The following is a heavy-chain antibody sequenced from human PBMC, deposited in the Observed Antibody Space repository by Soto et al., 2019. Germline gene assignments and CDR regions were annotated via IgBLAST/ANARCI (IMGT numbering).Heavy chain of an antibody. V-gene: IGHV4-59*01. D-gene: IGHD2-2*02. J-gene: IGHJ5*02. CDR2: IYYSGST. CDR1: GGSISSYY. CDR3: ARVKVVPAAIIWFAP. Sequence: SETLSLTCTVSGGSISSYYWSWIRQPPGKGLEWIGYIYYSGSTNYNPSLKSRVTISVDTSKNQFSLKLSSVTAADTAVYYCARVKVVPAAIIWFAPSGHETLATVAA.